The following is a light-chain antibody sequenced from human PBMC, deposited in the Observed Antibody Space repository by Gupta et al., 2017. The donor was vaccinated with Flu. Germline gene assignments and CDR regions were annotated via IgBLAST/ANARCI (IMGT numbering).Light chain of an antibody. CDR3: QHYNNWPLT. CDR1: QSVSSN. CDR2: GAS. V-gene: IGKV3-15*01. Sequence: EIALTQCPATLSVSLGERATLSCRASQSVSSNLAWYQQKPGQVPRLLIYGASTRATGVPARFSGSGSGTEFTLTISSLQSEDFVVYYCQHYNNWPLTFGGGTKVEIK. J-gene: IGKJ4*01.